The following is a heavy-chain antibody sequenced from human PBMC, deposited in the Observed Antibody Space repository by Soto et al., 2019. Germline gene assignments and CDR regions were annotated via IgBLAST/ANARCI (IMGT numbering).Heavy chain of an antibody. CDR1: GFTFSSHW. CDR3: ARGVPNCSSSSCYFDF. CDR2: ISGDGRTT. V-gene: IGHV3-74*01. Sequence: GGSLRLSCAASGFTFSSHWMNWVRQGPGKGLVWVSRISGDGRTTSHADSVKGRFTISRDNAKNTLYLQMNSLRVEDTAVYYCARGVPNCSSSSCYFDFWGQGILVTVSS. J-gene: IGHJ4*02. D-gene: IGHD2-2*01.